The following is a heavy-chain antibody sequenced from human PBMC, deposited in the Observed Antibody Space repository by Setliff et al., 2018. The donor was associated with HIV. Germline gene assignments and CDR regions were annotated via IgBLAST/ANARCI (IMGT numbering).Heavy chain of an antibody. CDR3: ARLGYSIDLRRLDY. V-gene: IGHV4-39*01. J-gene: IGHJ4*02. D-gene: IGHD6-13*01. CDR2: IYYSGST. Sequence: PSETLSLTCTVSGGSISNKTHYWGWIRQPPGRGLEWIGSIYYSGSTYYNPSLKSRLTISIDTSKNQFSLKLNSVTATDTALYYCARLGYSIDLRRLDYWGQGAQVTSPQ. CDR1: GGSISNKTHY.